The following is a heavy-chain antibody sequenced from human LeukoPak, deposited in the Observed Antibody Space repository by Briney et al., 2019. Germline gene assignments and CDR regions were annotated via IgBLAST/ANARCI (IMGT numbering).Heavy chain of an antibody. J-gene: IGHJ4*02. Sequence: PGGSLRLSCAASGFTFSNYVMNWVRQAPGKGLEWVSGISGSGRSTYYADSVKGRFTISRHSSKNTLYLQMNSLRAEGTAVYYCAKDDSGWHPLGLDNWGQGTLVTVSS. D-gene: IGHD6-19*01. V-gene: IGHV3-23*01. CDR3: AKDDSGWHPLGLDN. CDR1: GFTFSNYV. CDR2: ISGSGRST.